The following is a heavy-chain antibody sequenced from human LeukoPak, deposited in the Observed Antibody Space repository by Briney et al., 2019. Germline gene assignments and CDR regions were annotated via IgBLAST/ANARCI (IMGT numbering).Heavy chain of an antibody. Sequence: SGPTLVKPTQTLTLTCTFSGFSLSTSGVGVGWIRQPPGKALEWLALIYWDDDKRYSPSLKSRLTITKDTSKNQVVLTLTNMDPVDTATYYCAHNSLQFDAFDIWGQGTMVTVSS. J-gene: IGHJ3*02. CDR1: GFSLSTSGVG. V-gene: IGHV2-5*02. CDR3: AHNSLQFDAFDI. CDR2: IYWDDDK.